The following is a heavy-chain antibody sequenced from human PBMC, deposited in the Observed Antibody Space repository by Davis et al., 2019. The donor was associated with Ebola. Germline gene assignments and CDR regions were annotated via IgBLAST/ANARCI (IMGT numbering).Heavy chain of an antibody. CDR3: ARDGTVNVASLDY. J-gene: IGHJ4*02. V-gene: IGHV3-30*07. Sequence: GESLKISCETSDFTFRDYSMNWVRQTPGKGLEWVAIISHDGSNRFYADSVKGRFTISRDNAKNTLYLQMNSLRAEDTAVYYCARDGTVNVASLDYWGQGILVTVSS. D-gene: IGHD3/OR15-3a*01. CDR2: ISHDGSNR. CDR1: DFTFRDYS.